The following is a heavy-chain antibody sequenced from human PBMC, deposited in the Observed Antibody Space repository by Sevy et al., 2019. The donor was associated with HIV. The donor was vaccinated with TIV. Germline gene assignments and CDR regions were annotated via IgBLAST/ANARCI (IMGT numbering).Heavy chain of an antibody. Sequence: ASVKVSCKASGYTFTKYGISWVRQAPGQGLEWMGWISAYNDNTNYAQKPQGRVTMTTATSTNTAYMELRSLRSDDTAVYYCARDRNNYDSTGYPKGVDVWGQGTTVTVSS. CDR3: ARDRNNYDSTGYPKGVDV. V-gene: IGHV1-18*01. CDR2: ISAYNDNT. D-gene: IGHD3-22*01. J-gene: IGHJ6*02. CDR1: GYTFTKYG.